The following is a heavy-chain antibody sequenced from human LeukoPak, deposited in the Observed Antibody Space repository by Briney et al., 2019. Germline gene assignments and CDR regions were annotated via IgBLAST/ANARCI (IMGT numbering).Heavy chain of an antibody. Sequence: SETLSLTCTVSGGSISSYYWSWIRQPAGKGLEWIGRIYTSGSTNYNPSLKSRVTISVDTSKNQFSLKLSSVTAADTAVYYCARRYTAMVPSWFDPWGQGTLVTVSS. V-gene: IGHV4-4*07. D-gene: IGHD5-18*01. CDR2: IYTSGST. J-gene: IGHJ5*02. CDR1: GGSISSYY. CDR3: ARRYTAMVPSWFDP.